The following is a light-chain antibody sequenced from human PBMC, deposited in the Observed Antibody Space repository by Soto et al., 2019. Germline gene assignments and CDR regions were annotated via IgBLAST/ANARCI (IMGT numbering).Light chain of an antibody. CDR1: QSVSSSY. CDR2: GAS. J-gene: IGKJ1*01. CDR3: QQRYNWPPT. Sequence: EIVLTQSPGTLSLSPGERATLSCMASQSVSSSYLAWYQQKPGQAPRLLIYGASSRATGIPDRFSGSGSGTDFTLTINSLEPEDFALYYCQQRYNWPPTFGQGTKVDIK. V-gene: IGKV3D-20*02.